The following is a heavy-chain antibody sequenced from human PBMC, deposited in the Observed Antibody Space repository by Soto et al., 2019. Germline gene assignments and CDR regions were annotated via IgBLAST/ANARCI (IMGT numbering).Heavy chain of an antibody. CDR1: GFTFNTYA. D-gene: IGHD6-6*01. CDR2: ISGSGGGT. CDR3: ATTVRISSRPGYFDS. Sequence: GGSLRLSCAASGFTFNTYALSWVRQAPGRGLEWVSTISGSGGGTYYADSVKGRFSISRDNSKNTLFLQMDSLRAEDTATYYCATTVRISSRPGYFDSWGQGILVTVSS. J-gene: IGHJ4*02. V-gene: IGHV3-23*01.